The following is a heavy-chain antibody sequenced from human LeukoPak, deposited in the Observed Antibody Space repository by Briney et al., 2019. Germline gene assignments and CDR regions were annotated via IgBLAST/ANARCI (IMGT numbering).Heavy chain of an antibody. J-gene: IGHJ4*02. CDR1: GFTFNDHA. V-gene: IGHV3-23*01. D-gene: IGHD3-22*01. Sequence: TGGSLRLSCAASGFTFNDHAMSWVRQAPGRGLEWISAISGSGGNTYYADSVEGRFTISRDNSKNTLYLQMNSLRAEDTAVYYCAKDRPDYYDSSGPSESDYWGQGTLVTVSS. CDR2: ISGSGGNT. CDR3: AKDRPDYYDSSGPSESDY.